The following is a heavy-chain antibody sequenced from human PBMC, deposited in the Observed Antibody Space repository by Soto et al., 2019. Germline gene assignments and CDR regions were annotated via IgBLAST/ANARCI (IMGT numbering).Heavy chain of an antibody. D-gene: IGHD5-18*01. CDR3: AVTIQLWFYYGMDV. Sequence: SVKVSCKASGGTFSSYAISWVRQAPGQGLEWMGGIIPIFGTANYAQKFQGRVTITADESTMTAYMELSSLRSEDTAVYYCAVTIQLWFYYGMDVWGQGTTVTVSS. CDR1: GGTFSSYA. V-gene: IGHV1-69*13. CDR2: IIPIFGTA. J-gene: IGHJ6*02.